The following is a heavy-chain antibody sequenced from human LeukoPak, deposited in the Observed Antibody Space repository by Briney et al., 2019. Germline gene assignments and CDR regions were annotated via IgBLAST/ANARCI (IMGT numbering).Heavy chain of an antibody. CDR1: GGXFSSYA. CDR3: ARGLRSALIAVAGIGY. Sequence: SVKVSCKASGGXFSSYAISWVRQAPGQGLEWMGGIIPIFGTANYAQKFQGRVTITADESTSTAYMELSSLRSEDTAVYYCARGLRSALIAVAGIGYWGQGTLVTVSS. D-gene: IGHD6-19*01. CDR2: IIPIFGTA. J-gene: IGHJ4*02. V-gene: IGHV1-69*01.